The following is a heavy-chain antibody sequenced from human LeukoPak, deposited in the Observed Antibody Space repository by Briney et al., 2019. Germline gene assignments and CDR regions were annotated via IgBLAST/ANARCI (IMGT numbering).Heavy chain of an antibody. CDR1: GGSISSYY. CDR2: IYYSGST. CDR3: ARDPGRFGELSAFDI. J-gene: IGHJ3*02. D-gene: IGHD3-10*01. V-gene: IGHV4-59*01. Sequence: SETLSLTYTVSGGSISSYYWSWIRQPPGKGLEWIGYIYYSGSTNYNPSLKSRVTISVDTSKNQFSLKLSSVTAADTAVYYCARDPGRFGELSAFDIWGQGTMVTVSS.